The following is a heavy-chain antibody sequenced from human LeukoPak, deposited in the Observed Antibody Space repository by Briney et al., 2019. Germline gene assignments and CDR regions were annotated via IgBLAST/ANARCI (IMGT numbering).Heavy chain of an antibody. CDR1: GYTLTSYA. V-gene: IGHV1-18*01. J-gene: IGHJ6*02. CDR3: ARGYSYGSDYYYGMDV. CDR2: ISGYNGNT. Sequence: ASVKVSCKASGYTLTSYAISWARQAPGQGLEWMGWISGYNGNTKYAQKVQGRVTMTTDTSTSTAYMELRSLRSDDTAVYYCARGYSYGSDYYYGMDVWGQGTTVTVSS. D-gene: IGHD5-18*01.